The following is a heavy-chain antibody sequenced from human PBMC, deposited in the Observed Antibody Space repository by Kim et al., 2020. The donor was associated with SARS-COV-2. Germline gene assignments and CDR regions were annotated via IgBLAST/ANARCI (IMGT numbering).Heavy chain of an antibody. V-gene: IGHV3-23*01. J-gene: IGHJ4*02. D-gene: IGHD1-26*01. CDR3: AKEWVEVVGAKFDY. Sequence: ADSVKGRFTISRDNSKNTLYLQMNSLRAEDTAVYYCAKEWVEVVGAKFDYWGQGTLVTVSS.